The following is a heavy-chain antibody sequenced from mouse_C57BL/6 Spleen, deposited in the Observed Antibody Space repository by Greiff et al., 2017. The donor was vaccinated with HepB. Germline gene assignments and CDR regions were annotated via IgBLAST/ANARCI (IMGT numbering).Heavy chain of an antibody. V-gene: IGHV1-80*01. CDR2: IYPGDGDT. CDR1: GYAFSSYW. Sequence: LVESGAELVKPGASVKISCKASGYAFSSYWMNWVKQRPGKGLEWIGQIYPGDGDTNYNGKFKGKATLTADKSSSTAYMQLSSLTSEDSAVYFCARGQLRLPDYWGQGTTLTVSS. D-gene: IGHD3-2*02. J-gene: IGHJ2*01. CDR3: ARGQLRLPDY.